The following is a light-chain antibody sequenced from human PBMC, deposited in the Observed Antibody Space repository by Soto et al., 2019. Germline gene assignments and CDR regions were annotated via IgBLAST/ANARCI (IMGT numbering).Light chain of an antibody. J-gene: IGLJ3*02. V-gene: IGLV2-14*01. Sequence: QSALTQPASVSGSAGQSITISCSGTMRDVGAYNLVSWYQQHPGTAPKLIIYEVRNRPSGISSRFSGSRSGNTASLTISGPQSEDGGNYFSRPNTARSTLVSGGGT. CDR3: RPNTARSTLV. CDR2: EVR. CDR1: MRDVGAYNL.